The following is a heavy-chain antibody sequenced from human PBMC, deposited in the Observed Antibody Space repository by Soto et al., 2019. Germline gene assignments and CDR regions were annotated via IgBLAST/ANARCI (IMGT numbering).Heavy chain of an antibody. CDR2: ISTYNGNT. CDR1: GYTFTSYG. V-gene: IGHV1-18*01. J-gene: IGHJ2*01. Sequence: QVQLVQSGAEVKKPGASVKVSCKASGYTFTSYGVTWVRQAPGQGLEWMGWISTYNGNTNYAQNLQGRVTMTTDTSTSTAYMDLRSLRSADTAVSYCASDVDYYDNSGDYLLRYFDLWGRGTLVTVSS. D-gene: IGHD3-22*01. CDR3: ASDVDYYDNSGDYLLRYFDL.